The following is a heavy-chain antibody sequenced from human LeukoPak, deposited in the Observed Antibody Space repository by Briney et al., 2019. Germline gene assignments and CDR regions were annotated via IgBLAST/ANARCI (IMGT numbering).Heavy chain of an antibody. Sequence: ASVKVSCRASGYTLTDYYLLSVRQAPGQGLKWMGWINPNSGATDYAQSSQARVTMTRDTSIGTGYMELTGLKSDDTAVYYCARGRRILGGPENAGDFFDYWGQGSLVTVSS. V-gene: IGHV1-2*02. D-gene: IGHD3-16*01. CDR3: ARGRRILGGPENAGDFFDY. CDR1: GYTLTDYY. CDR2: INPNSGAT. J-gene: IGHJ4*01.